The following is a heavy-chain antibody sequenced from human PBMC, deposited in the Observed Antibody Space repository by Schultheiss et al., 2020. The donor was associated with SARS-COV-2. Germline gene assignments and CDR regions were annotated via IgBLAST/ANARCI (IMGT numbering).Heavy chain of an antibody. J-gene: IGHJ4*02. CDR2: ISSSSSYI. CDR1: GFTFSSYS. Sequence: GGSLRLSCAASGFTFSSYSMNWVRQAPGKGLEWVSSISSSSSYIYYTDSVKGRFTISRDNSKNTLYLQMNSLKTEDTAVYYCTTGNLVGPDDYWGQGTLVTVSS. V-gene: IGHV3-21*03. CDR3: TTGNLVGPDDY. D-gene: IGHD2-2*01.